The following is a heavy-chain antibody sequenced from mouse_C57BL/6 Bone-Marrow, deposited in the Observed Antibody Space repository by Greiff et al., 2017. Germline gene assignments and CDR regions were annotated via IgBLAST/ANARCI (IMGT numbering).Heavy chain of an antibody. CDR2: FYPGSGSI. D-gene: IGHD1-1*01. Sequence: VQLQQSGAELVKPGASVKLSCKASGYTFTEYTIHWVKQRSGQGLEWIGWFYPGSGSIKYNEKFKDKATLTADKSSSTVYMELSRLTSEDSAVYFCARHEDPNYYGSSPYYFDYWGQGTTLTVSA. CDR1: GYTFTEYT. CDR3: ARHEDPNYYGSSPYYFDY. V-gene: IGHV1-62-2*01. J-gene: IGHJ2*01.